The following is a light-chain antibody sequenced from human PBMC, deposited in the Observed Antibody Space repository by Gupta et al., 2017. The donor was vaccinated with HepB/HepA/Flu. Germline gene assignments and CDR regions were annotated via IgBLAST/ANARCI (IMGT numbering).Light chain of an antibody. J-gene: IGKJ4*01. V-gene: IGKV1-9*01. CDR2: AAS. CDR1: QDISSY. CDR3: QQLNSDPLT. Sequence: DIPLTQSPSFLSASVGDRVTITCRASQDISSYLAWYQQKPGKAPKLLIYAASTLQSGVPSRFSGRGSGTDFTLTISSLQPEDFSTYYCQQLNSDPLTFGGGTKVEIK.